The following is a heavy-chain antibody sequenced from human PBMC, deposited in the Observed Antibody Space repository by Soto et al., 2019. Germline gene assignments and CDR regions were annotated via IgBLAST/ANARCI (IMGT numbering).Heavy chain of an antibody. V-gene: IGHV4-34*01. J-gene: IGHJ3*02. CDR1: GGSFIGYY. D-gene: IGHD5-18*01. Sequence: PSETLSLTCAVYGGSFIGYYCSFIRHPPLKWLEWIGEINHSGSTNYNPSLKSRVTISVDTSKNQFSLKLSSVTAADTAVYYCARWLRGYSYGFSAFDIWGQGTMVTVSS. CDR2: INHSGST. CDR3: ARWLRGYSYGFSAFDI.